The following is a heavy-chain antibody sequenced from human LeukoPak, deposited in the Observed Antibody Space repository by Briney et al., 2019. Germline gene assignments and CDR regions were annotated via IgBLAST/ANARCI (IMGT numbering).Heavy chain of an antibody. V-gene: IGHV3-7*01. CDR3: ARVGFSGTTRLDY. CDR2: IKQDGSEK. J-gene: IGHJ4*02. CDR1: GFTFSSYW. Sequence: GGSLRLSCAASGFTFSSYWMSWVRQAPGKGLEWVANIKQDGSEKYCVDSVKGRFTISRDNAKNSLYLQMNSLRAEDTAVYYCARVGFSGTTRLDYWGQGTLVTVSS. D-gene: IGHD1-26*01.